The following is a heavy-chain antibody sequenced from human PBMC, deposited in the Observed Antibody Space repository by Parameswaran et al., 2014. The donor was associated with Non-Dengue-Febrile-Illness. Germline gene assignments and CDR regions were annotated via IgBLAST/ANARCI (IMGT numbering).Heavy chain of an antibody. CDR3: ATYALVATIRYGMDV. D-gene: IGHD5-12*01. Sequence: RWIRQPPGKGLEWVSVIYSGGSTYYADSVKGRFTISRDNSKNTLYLQMNSLRAEDTAVYYCATYALVATIRYGMDVWGQGTTVTVSS. CDR2: IYSGGST. J-gene: IGHJ6*02. V-gene: IGHV3-53*01.